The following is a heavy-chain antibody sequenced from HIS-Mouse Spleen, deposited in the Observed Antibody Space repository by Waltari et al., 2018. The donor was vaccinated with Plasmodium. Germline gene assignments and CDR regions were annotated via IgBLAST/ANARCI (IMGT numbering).Heavy chain of an antibody. J-gene: IGHJ4*02. CDR1: GGSFSGYY. CDR2: SNHSGRT. Sequence: QVQLQQWGAGLLKPSETLSLTCAVYGGSFSGYYWCWIRQPPGKGLEWSGESNHSGRTNYNPSLKSRVTISVDTSKNQFALKLSSVTAADTAVYYCARLVVVASKDSYWGQGTLVTVSS. CDR3: ARLVVVASKDSY. D-gene: IGHD2-15*01. V-gene: IGHV4-34*01.